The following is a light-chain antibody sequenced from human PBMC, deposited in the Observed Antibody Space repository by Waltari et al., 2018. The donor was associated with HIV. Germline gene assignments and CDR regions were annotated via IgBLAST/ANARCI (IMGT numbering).Light chain of an antibody. Sequence: QSALTQPASVSGSPGQSITISCTGTSSDFGSYHLVSWYQQHPGKAPKLMIYEGSKRPSGVSTRFSGAKSGNTASLTISGLQAEDEADYYCCSYAGSSTWVFGGGTKLTVL. V-gene: IGLV2-23*01. CDR2: EGS. J-gene: IGLJ3*02. CDR1: SSDFGSYHL. CDR3: CSYAGSSTWV.